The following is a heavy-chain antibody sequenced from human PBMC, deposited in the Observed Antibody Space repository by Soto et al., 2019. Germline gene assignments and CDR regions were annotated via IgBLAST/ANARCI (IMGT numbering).Heavy chain of an antibody. CDR3: AIDFALAVAGFNYYYYGMDV. CDR2: IWYDGSNK. CDR1: GFTFSSYG. Sequence: GGSLRLSCAASGFTFSSYGMHWVRQAPGKGLEWVAVIWYDGSNKYNADNVKGRFTISRDNSKNTLYLQMNSLRAEDTAVYYCAIDFALAVAGFNYYYYGMDVWGQGTTVTVSS. J-gene: IGHJ6*02. V-gene: IGHV3-33*01. D-gene: IGHD6-19*01.